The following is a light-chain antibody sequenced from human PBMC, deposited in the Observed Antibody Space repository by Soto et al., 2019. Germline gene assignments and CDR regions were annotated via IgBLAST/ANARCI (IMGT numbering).Light chain of an antibody. J-gene: IGKJ1*01. CDR1: QSVLYRSNNKNY. CDR2: WAS. Sequence: TLAPDSLAVSLGERATINCKSSQSVLYRSNNKNYLAWYQHKPGQPPKLLIYWASTRESGVPDRFSGSGSGTDFTLTISSLQAEDVAVYYCQQYYSTPWTFGQGTKVEIK. CDR3: QQYYSTPWT. V-gene: IGKV4-1*01.